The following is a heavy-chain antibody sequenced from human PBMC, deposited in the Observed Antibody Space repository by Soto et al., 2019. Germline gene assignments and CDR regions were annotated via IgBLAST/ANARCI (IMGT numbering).Heavy chain of an antibody. Sequence: EVQLVESGGGLVQPGGSLKLSCAASGFTFRDAAMHWVRQASGKGLEWIGRIRNKTNNYSTTFIESVRGRFTTSRDDSKNTVYLQMNRLRIDDTAVYYCTARRDWTAVDPLDYRGLGTLVTVSS. V-gene: IGHV3-73*02. D-gene: IGHD5-18*01. CDR3: TARRDWTAVDPLDY. CDR1: GFTFRDAA. CDR2: IRNKTNNYST. J-gene: IGHJ4*02.